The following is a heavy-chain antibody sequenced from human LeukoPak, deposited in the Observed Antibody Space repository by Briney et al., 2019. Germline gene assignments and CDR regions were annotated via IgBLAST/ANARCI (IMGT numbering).Heavy chain of an antibody. CDR2: IYTSGST. V-gene: IGHV4-61*02. Sequence: PSETLSLTCTVSGDSISSGSYYWSWIRQPAGTGLEWIGRIYTSGSTNYNPSLKSRVTISVDTSKNQFSLKLSSVTAADTAVYYCARGGRTLSGNSLHSDYWGQGTLVTVSS. CDR1: GDSISSGSYY. D-gene: IGHD4-23*01. CDR3: ARGGRTLSGNSLHSDY. J-gene: IGHJ4*02.